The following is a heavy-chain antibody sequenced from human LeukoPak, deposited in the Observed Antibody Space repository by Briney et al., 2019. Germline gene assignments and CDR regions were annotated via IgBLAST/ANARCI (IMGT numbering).Heavy chain of an antibody. CDR2: IWYDGSNK. D-gene: IGHD6-13*01. V-gene: IGHV3-33*01. Sequence: GGSLSLSCAASGFTFSSYGMHWVRQAPGKGLEGVAVIWYDGSNKYYADYVKGRFTISRANTKNTLYLQMSSLRAEDTAVYYCARGHPYSSSWNHQYGMDVWGQGTTVTVSS. CDR1: GFTFSSYG. J-gene: IGHJ6*02. CDR3: ARGHPYSSSWNHQYGMDV.